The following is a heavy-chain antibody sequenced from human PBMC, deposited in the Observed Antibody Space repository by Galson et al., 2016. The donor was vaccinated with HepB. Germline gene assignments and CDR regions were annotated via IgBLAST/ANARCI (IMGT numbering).Heavy chain of an antibody. D-gene: IGHD6-13*01. Sequence: LRLSCAASGFAFSSYGMHWVRQAPGKGLEWVTVVWYDGNKKYYADSVKGRFTISRDNSKNTLYLQMTSLRAEDTAVYSCVRDRGAAAPRGMDVWGQGTTVIVFS. J-gene: IGHJ6*02. CDR1: GFAFSSYG. CDR3: VRDRGAAAPRGMDV. V-gene: IGHV3-33*01. CDR2: VWYDGNKK.